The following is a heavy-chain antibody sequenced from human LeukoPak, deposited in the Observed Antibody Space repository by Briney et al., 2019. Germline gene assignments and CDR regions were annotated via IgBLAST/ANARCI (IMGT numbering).Heavy chain of an antibody. J-gene: IGHJ3*02. D-gene: IGHD2-2*01. CDR1: GYTFTNFW. Sequence: GESLKISCKGSGYTFTNFWIGWVRQVPEKGLEWMGIIYLGDSDSRYRPSFVGLVTISADKSISTAYLQWSTLKASDTAMYYCARGGYCSSKSCFSPAAFDIWGQGTMVTVSS. CDR2: IYLGDSDS. V-gene: IGHV5-51*01. CDR3: ARGGYCSSKSCFSPAAFDI.